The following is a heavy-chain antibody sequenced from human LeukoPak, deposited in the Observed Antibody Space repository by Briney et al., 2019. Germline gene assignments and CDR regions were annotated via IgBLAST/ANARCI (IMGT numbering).Heavy chain of an antibody. J-gene: IGHJ5*02. CDR3: AREDNDYINWFDP. V-gene: IGHV3-30-3*01. D-gene: IGHD4-11*01. CDR1: GFTFSSYA. Sequence: PGRSLRLSCAASGFTFSSYAMHWVRQAPGKGLEWVAVISYDGGNKYYADSVKGRFTISRDNSKNTLYLQMNSLRAEDTAVYYCAREDNDYINWFDPWGQGTLVTVSS. CDR2: ISYDGGNK.